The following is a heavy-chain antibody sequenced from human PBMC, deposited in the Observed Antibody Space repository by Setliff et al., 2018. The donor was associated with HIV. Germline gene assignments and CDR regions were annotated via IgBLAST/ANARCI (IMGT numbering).Heavy chain of an antibody. CDR3: ARDPVWGSYLPPLDY. D-gene: IGHD3-16*02. CDR1: GYTFTSYG. J-gene: IGHJ4*02. V-gene: IGHV1-69*10. CDR2: IILVQGIP. Sequence: SVKVSCKASGYTFTSYGISWVRQAPGQGFEWLGGIILVQGIPNYAQKFQGRVTITTDESTSTAYMELSSLRSEDTAVYSCARDPVWGSYLPPLDYWGQGQWSPSSS.